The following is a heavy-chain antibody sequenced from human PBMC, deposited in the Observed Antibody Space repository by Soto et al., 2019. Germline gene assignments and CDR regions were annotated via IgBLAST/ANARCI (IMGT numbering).Heavy chain of an antibody. D-gene: IGHD3-3*01. V-gene: IGHV3-9*01. J-gene: IGHJ6*02. CDR2: ISWNSGSI. CDR1: GFTFDDYA. CDR3: AKGALRFLEWLSHMDV. Sequence: GGSLRLSCAASGFTFDDYAMHWVRQAPGKGLEWVSGISWNSGSIGYADSVKGRFTISRDNAKNSLYLQMNSLRAEDTALYYCAKGALRFLEWLSHMDVWGQGTTVTVSS.